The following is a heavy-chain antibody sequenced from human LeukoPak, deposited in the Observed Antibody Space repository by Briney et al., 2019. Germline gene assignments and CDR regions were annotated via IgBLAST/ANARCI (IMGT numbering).Heavy chain of an antibody. D-gene: IGHD2-15*01. CDR3: AREQVGGPTYYFDY. CDR2: IKQDGSEK. Sequence: GGSLRLSCAASGFTFSSYWMSWVRQAPGKGLEWVANIKQDGSEKYYVDSVKGRFTISRDNAKNSLYLQMNSLRAEDTAVYYCAREQVGGPTYYFDYWGQGTLVTVSS. J-gene: IGHJ4*02. CDR1: GFTFSSYW. V-gene: IGHV3-7*01.